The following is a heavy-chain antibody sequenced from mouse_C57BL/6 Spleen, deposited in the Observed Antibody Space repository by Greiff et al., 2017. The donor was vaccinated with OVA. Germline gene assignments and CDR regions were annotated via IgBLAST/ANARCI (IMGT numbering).Heavy chain of an antibody. V-gene: IGHV5-9-1*02. CDR2: ISSGGDYI. Sequence: EVKVVESGEGLVKPGGSLKLSCAASGFTFSSYAMSWVRQTPEKRLEWVAYISSGGDYIYYADTVKGRFTISRDNARNTLYLQMSSLKSEDTAMYYCTREGDGYPYYFDYWGQGTTLTVSS. D-gene: IGHD2-3*01. CDR3: TREGDGYPYYFDY. CDR1: GFTFSSYA. J-gene: IGHJ2*01.